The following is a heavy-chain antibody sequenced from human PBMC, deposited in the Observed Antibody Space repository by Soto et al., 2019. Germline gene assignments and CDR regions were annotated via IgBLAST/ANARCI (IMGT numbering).Heavy chain of an antibody. CDR2: INPSGGST. CDR3: ATEGPHAFDV. J-gene: IGHJ3*01. V-gene: IGHV1-46*01. Sequence: ASVKLSCKASGYTFTSYHMHWGRQAPGQGLEWMGIINPSGGSTSYAQKFQGRVTMTRDTSTSTVYMELSSLRSEDTAVYYCATEGPHAFDVWGQGTMVTVSS. CDR1: GYTFTSYH.